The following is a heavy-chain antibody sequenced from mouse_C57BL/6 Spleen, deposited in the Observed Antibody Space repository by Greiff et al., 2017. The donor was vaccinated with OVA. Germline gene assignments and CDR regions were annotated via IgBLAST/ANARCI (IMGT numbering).Heavy chain of an antibody. CDR1: GYTFTDYY. CDR2: INPNNGGT. Sequence: EVQLQQSGPELVKPGASVKISCKASGYTFTDYYMNWVKQSHGKSLEWIGDINPNNGGTSYNQKFKGKATLTVDKSSSTAYMELRSLTSEDSAVYYCAGILFAYWGQGTLVTVSA. V-gene: IGHV1-26*01. J-gene: IGHJ3*01. CDR3: AGILFAY.